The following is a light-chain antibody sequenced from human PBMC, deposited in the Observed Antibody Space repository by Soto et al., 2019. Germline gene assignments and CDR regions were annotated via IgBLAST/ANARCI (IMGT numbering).Light chain of an antibody. Sequence: DIQLTQSPSFLSASVDRVTITCRASQGISSYLAWYQQKPGKAPKLLIFAASTLQNGVPSRFSGSGSGTEFTLTISSLQPEDFATYYCLHLNSYSPDTFGPGTKVDIK. V-gene: IGKV1-9*01. CDR2: AAS. CDR1: QGISSY. J-gene: IGKJ3*01. CDR3: LHLNSYSPDT.